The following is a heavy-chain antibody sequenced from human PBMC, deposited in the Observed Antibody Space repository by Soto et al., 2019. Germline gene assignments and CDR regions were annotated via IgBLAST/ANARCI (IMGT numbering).Heavy chain of an antibody. D-gene: IGHD4-17*01. Sequence: SETLSLTCAVYGGSLSGYYWSWIRQPPGKGLEWIGEINHSGSTNYNPSLKSRVTISVDTSKNQFSLKLSSVTAADTAVYYCARTLRRGYYGMDGWGQGTTVTVS. V-gene: IGHV4-34*01. J-gene: IGHJ6*02. CDR2: INHSGST. CDR3: ARTLRRGYYGMDG. CDR1: GGSLSGYY.